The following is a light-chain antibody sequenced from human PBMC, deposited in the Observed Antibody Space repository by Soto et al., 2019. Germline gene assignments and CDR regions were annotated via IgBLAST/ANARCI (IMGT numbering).Light chain of an antibody. Sequence: IQMTQSPSTVSASVGDSVTISCRASQPVNTFLAWYQQKPGGAPKVVIFDASNLGSGVPSRFSGSGFGTEFTLSITSLQPDDFATYYCQPYKNYSYSFGQGTKLEIK. CDR1: QPVNTF. V-gene: IGKV1-5*01. CDR3: QPYKNYSYS. CDR2: DAS. J-gene: IGKJ2*03.